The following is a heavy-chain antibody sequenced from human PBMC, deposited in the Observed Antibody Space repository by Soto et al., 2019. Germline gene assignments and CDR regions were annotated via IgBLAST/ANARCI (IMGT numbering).Heavy chain of an antibody. CDR3: ARDNLVGFDG. J-gene: IGHJ6*02. Sequence: QVQLVQSGAEVKKPGSSVKVSCKASGGNLRRNAISWVRQAPGQGLEWMGGIVPMFGTANYAQKIQGRVTIAADESTRTVYTELSSLRSEDTAVYYCARDNLVGFDGWGQGNTVTVSS. CDR2: IVPMFGTA. CDR1: GGNLRRNA. D-gene: IGHD1-20*01. V-gene: IGHV1-69*12.